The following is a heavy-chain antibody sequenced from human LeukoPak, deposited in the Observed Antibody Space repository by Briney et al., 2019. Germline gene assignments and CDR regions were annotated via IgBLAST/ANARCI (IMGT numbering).Heavy chain of an antibody. V-gene: IGHV3-23*01. CDR1: GFTFRSYA. J-gene: IGHJ5*02. D-gene: IGHD2/OR15-2a*01. CDR3: AKEFALSTNSVPDIWFVT. Sequence: GGSLRLSCAASGFTFRSYAMNGVRQAPGKGLEWVSTITGSGDSTYYADSMKGRFTISRDNSENTLYLQMNSLRAEDTAIYYCAKEFALSTNSVPDIWFVTWGQGTLVTVSS. CDR2: ITGSGDST.